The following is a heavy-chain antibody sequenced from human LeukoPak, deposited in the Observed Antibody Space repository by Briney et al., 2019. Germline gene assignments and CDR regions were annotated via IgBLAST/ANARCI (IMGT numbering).Heavy chain of an antibody. CDR1: GFTLSKFD. CDR3: ATCSDLTLTGAACALDI. D-gene: IGHD1-14*01. CDR2: ISRSGSGDNT. V-gene: IGHV3-23*01. Sequence: GGSLRLSCAASGFTLSKFDMYWVRQAPGKGLECVSVISRSGSGDNTYYADSVKGRFTISRDNSRNTLYLQMDSLRAEDTAVYFCATCSDLTLTGAACALDIWGQGTMVTVSP. J-gene: IGHJ3*02.